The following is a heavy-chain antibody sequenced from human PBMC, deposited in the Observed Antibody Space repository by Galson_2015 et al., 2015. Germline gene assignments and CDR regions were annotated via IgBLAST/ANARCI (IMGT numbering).Heavy chain of an antibody. V-gene: IGHV1-69*13. CDR3: AREIGDRRITMVQGIISKANWFDP. J-gene: IGHJ5*02. Sequence: SVKVSCKASGGTFSSYAISWVRQAPGQGLEWMGGIIPIFGTANYAQKFQGRVTITADESTSTAYMELSSLRSENTAVYYCAREIGDRRITMVQGIISKANWFDPWGQGTLVTVSS. D-gene: IGHD3-10*01. CDR1: GGTFSSYA. CDR2: IIPIFGTA.